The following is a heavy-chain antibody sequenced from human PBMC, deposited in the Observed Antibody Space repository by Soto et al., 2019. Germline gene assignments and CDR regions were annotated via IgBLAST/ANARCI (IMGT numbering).Heavy chain of an antibody. D-gene: IGHD6-13*01. CDR3: AKIAAAGTDY. Sequence: GGSLRLSCAAPGFTFDDYAMHWVRQAPGKGLEWVSGISWNSGSIGYADSVKGRFTISRDNAKNSLYLQMNSLRAEDTALYYCAKIAAAGTDYWGQGTLVTVSS. CDR2: ISWNSGSI. J-gene: IGHJ4*02. CDR1: GFTFDDYA. V-gene: IGHV3-9*01.